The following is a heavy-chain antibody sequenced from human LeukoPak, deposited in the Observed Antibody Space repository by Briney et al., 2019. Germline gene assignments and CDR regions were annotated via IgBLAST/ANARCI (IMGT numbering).Heavy chain of an antibody. CDR1: GFTFSSYT. D-gene: IGHD3-10*01. V-gene: IGHV3-23*01. Sequence: PGGSLRLSCAASGFTFSSYTMKWVRQAPGKGLEWVSGLSVSGGSTYYADSVKGRFTISRDNSKNTLYLQMNSVRAEDTAVYYCARDRGINWFDPWGQGTLVTVSS. J-gene: IGHJ5*02. CDR2: LSVSGGST. CDR3: ARDRGINWFDP.